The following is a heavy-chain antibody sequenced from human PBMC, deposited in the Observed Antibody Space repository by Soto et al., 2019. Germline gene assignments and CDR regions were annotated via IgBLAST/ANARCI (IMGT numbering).Heavy chain of an antibody. CDR1: GFTFDDYA. CDR3: AKAVGSYGNFDY. Sequence: GGSLRLSCAASGFTFDDYAMHWVRQAPGKGLEWVSRISWNSGSIGYADSVKGRFTISRDNAKNSLYLQMNSLRAEDTASYYCAKAVGSYGNFDYWGQGTLVTVSS. CDR2: ISWNSGSI. V-gene: IGHV3-9*01. D-gene: IGHD5-18*01. J-gene: IGHJ4*02.